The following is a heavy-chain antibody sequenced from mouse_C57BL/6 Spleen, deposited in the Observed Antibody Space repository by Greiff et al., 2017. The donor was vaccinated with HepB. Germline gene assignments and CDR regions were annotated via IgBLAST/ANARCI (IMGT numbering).Heavy chain of an antibody. V-gene: IGHV1-82*01. Sequence: VQLQQSGPELVKPGASVKISCKASGYAFSSSWMNWVKQRPGKGLEWIGRIYPGDGDTNYNGKFKGKATLTADKSSSTAYMQLSSLTSEDSAVYFCAREGYDSFDDWGQGTTLTVSS. CDR1: GYAFSSSW. J-gene: IGHJ2*01. CDR2: IYPGDGDT. CDR3: AREGYDSFDD.